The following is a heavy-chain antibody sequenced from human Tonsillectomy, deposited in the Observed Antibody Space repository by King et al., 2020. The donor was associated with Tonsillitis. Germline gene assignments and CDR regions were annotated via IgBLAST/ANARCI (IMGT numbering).Heavy chain of an antibody. D-gene: IGHD5-24*01. CDR1: GFTFGDYS. CDR2: IRSKIYGGTT. CDR3: TRDVVEAGTNPIFYYGMEV. Sequence: QLVESGGGLVQPGRSLRLSCTASGFTFGDYSISWLRQAPGKGLEWVGFIRSKIYGGTTDYGASVKGRFTISRDDSRSMAYLQMNSLTTEDTAVYYCTRDVVEAGTNPIFYYGMEVWGQGTTVTVS. J-gene: IGHJ6*02. V-gene: IGHV3-49*03.